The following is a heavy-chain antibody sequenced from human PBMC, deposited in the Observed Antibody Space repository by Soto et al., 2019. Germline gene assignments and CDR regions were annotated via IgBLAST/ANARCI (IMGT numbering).Heavy chain of an antibody. V-gene: IGHV3-23*01. CDR2: ISGSGGST. D-gene: IGHD4-17*01. CDR1: GFTFSSYA. Sequence: EVQLLESGGGLVQPGGSLRLSCAASGFTFSSYAMSWVRQAPGKGLEWVSVISGSGGSTYSADSVKGRFTISRDNSKNTLYLQMIGLRAEDTAVSYCATRTVGWDFDLWGRGTLVTVSS. CDR3: ATRTVGWDFDL. J-gene: IGHJ2*01.